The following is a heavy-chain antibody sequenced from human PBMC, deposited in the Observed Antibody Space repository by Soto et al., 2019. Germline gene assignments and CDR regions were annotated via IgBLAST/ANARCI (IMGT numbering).Heavy chain of an antibody. Sequence: EVQLVESGGGLVKPGGSLRLSCAASGFTFSSYSMNWVRQAPGKGLEWVSSISSSSSYIYYADSVKGRFTISRDNAKNSRYLQMNSLRAEDTAVYYCAREESSGWYYFDYWGQGTLVTVSS. J-gene: IGHJ4*02. CDR1: GFTFSSYS. D-gene: IGHD6-19*01. CDR2: ISSSSSYI. CDR3: AREESSGWYYFDY. V-gene: IGHV3-21*01.